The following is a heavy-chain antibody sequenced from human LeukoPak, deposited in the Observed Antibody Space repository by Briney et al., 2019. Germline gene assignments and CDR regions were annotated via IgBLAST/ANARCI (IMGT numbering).Heavy chain of an antibody. Sequence: GGSLRLSCAGSGFTFSSHWIGWVRQAPGKGLEWVAHINQDGSQKYYVDSVEGRFAISRDNAKNSLYLQMNSLRAEDTAVYYCARGFGRPWGQGTLVTVSS. CDR3: ARGFGRP. D-gene: IGHD3-16*01. J-gene: IGHJ5*02. CDR2: INQDGSQK. V-gene: IGHV3-7*01. CDR1: GFTFSSHW.